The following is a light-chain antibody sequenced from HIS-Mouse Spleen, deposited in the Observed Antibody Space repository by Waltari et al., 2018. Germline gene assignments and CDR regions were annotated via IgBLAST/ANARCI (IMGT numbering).Light chain of an antibody. V-gene: IGLV2-11*01. Sequence: QSALTQPRPVSGSPGQSVTISCTGTSRDVGGYTYVSWYQQHPGKAPKLMIYDVSKRPSGVPDRFSGSKSGNTASLTISGLQAEDEADYYCCSYAGSYTGVFGTGTKVTVL. CDR2: DVS. CDR3: CSYAGSYTGV. CDR1: SRDVGGYTY. J-gene: IGLJ1*01.